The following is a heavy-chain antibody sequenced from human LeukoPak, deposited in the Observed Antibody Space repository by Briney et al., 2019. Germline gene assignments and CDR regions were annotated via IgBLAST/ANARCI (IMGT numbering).Heavy chain of an antibody. CDR2: IKHNGDEL. Sequence: PGGSLRLSCAASGFIFSSYWMTWVRQAPGKGLEWVANIKHNGDELNYVDSVEDRFTISRGNAKNSLYLHMTSLRAEDTAVYYCARELRTFDSWGQGTLVTVSS. CDR3: ARELRTFDS. J-gene: IGHJ4*02. D-gene: IGHD3-16*01. CDR1: GFIFSSYW. V-gene: IGHV3-7*01.